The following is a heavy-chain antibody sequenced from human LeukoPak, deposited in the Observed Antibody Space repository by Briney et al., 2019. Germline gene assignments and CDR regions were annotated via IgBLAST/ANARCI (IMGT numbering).Heavy chain of an antibody. CDR3: ARGRRSSSSYYGMDV. CDR2: IYNTGGT. V-gene: IGHV4-59*01. CDR1: GGSISTYY. J-gene: IGHJ6*02. Sequence: SGTLSLTCTVSGGSISTYYWSWVRQPPGKGLEWIGYIYNTGGTNYNPPLESRVTISIDTSKNQFSLKLSSVTAADTAVYYCARGRRSSSSYYGMDVWGQGILVTVSS. D-gene: IGHD6-6*01.